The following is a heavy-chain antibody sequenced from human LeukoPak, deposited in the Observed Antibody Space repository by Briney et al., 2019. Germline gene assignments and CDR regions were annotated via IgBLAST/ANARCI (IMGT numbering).Heavy chain of an antibody. CDR1: GYTFTSYD. CDR2: MNPNSGNT. J-gene: IGHJ3*02. D-gene: IGHD4-23*01. V-gene: IGHV1-8*01. CDR3: AGGHSDYGGVDNAFDI. Sequence: ASVKVSCKASGYTFTSYDINWVRQATGQGLEWMGWMNPNSGNTGYAQKFQGRVTMTRNTSMSTAYMELSSLRSEDTAVYYCAGGHSDYGGVDNAFDIWGQGTMVTVSS.